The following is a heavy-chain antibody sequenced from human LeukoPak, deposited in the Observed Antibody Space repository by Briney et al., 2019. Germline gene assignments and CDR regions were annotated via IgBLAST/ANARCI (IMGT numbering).Heavy chain of an antibody. D-gene: IGHD6-13*01. CDR3: GKDAGTSSWDDPLGY. V-gene: IGHV3-53*05. J-gene: IGHJ4*02. CDR1: GFTVSSNY. Sequence: GGSLRLSCAASGFTVSSNYMSWVRQAPGKGLEWVSVIYSGGSTYYADSVKGRFTISRDNSKNTLYLQMHSLRPEDTAVYHCGKDAGTSSWDDPLGYWGQGTLVTVSS. CDR2: IYSGGST.